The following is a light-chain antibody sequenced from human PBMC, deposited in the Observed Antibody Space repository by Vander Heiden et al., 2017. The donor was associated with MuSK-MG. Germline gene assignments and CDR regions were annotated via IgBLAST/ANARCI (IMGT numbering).Light chain of an antibody. CDR3: QQYGSSPPTYT. Sequence: IVLTQLPCTLSLSPGERATLSCRASQRVSSSYLAWYQQKPGQAPRLLIYGASSRATGIPDRFSGSGSGTDFTLTISRLEPEDFAVYYCQQYGSSPPTYTFGQGTKLEIK. CDR2: GAS. V-gene: IGKV3-20*01. CDR1: QRVSSSY. J-gene: IGKJ2*01.